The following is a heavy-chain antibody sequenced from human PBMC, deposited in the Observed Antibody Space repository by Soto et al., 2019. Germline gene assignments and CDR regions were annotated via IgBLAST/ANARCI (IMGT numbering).Heavy chain of an antibody. CDR1: GLTVRSNY. CDR2: LYAGGNT. V-gene: IGHV3-53*01. J-gene: IGHJ4*02. Sequence: GGSRRLSCAASGLTVRSNYMSWVRQAPGKGLEWVALLYAGGNTYYTDSVKGRFTLSRDISKNTLYLQMNSLRAEDTAFYFCAAAFYDDGSGYLDTGGQGTLVTVYS. CDR3: AAAFYDDGSGYLDT. D-gene: IGHD3-22*01.